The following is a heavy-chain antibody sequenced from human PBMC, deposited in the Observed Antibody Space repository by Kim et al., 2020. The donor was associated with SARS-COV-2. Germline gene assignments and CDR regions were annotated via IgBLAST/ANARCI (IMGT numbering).Heavy chain of an antibody. Sequence: YADAVKGRFTISRDNAKNPLCLQMDSLRAEDTAVYFCARQTWTAYNWFDPWGQGTLVTVSS. D-gene: IGHD5-12*01. CDR3: ARQTWTAYNWFDP. J-gene: IGHJ5*02. V-gene: IGHV3-33*01.